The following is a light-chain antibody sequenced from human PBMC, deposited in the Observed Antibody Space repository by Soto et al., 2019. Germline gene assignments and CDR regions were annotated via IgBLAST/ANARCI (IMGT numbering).Light chain of an antibody. CDR2: AAS. Sequence: DIQMTQSPSSLAASVGDRFTITCRASQSISSYLNWYQQKPGKAPKLLIYAASSLQSGVPSRFSGSGSGTDFTLTISSLQPEDFATYYCQQSYSTPRTFGQGIRWIS. J-gene: IGKJ1*01. CDR3: QQSYSTPRT. CDR1: QSISSY. V-gene: IGKV1-39*01.